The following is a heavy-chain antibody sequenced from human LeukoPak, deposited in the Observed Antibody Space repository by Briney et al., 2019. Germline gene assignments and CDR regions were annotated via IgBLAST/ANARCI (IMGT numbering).Heavy chain of an antibody. CDR2: ISYDGSNK. CDR1: GFTFSSYA. D-gene: IGHD5-24*01. Sequence: GGSLRLSCAASGFTFSSYAMHWVRQAPGKGLEWVAVISYDGSNKYYADSVKGRFTISRDNSKNTLYLQMNSLRAEDTAVYYCASPLGMAAPSHPTLRTRAPMDVWGQGTTVTVSS. J-gene: IGHJ6*02. V-gene: IGHV3-30-3*01. CDR3: ASPLGMAAPSHPTLRTRAPMDV.